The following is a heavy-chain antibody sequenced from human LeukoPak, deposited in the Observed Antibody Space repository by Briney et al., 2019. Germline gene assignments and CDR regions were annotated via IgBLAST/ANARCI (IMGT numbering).Heavy chain of an antibody. D-gene: IGHD6-6*01. V-gene: IGHV1-2*02. CDR3: ARGGSSSAYNWFDP. CDR2: INPNSGGT. CDR1: GYTFTGYC. J-gene: IGHJ5*02. Sequence: ASVKVSCKASGYTFTGYCMHWVRQAPGQGLEWMGWINPNSGGTNYAQKFQGRVTMTRDTSISTAYMELRRLRSDDTALYYCARGGSSSAYNWFDPWGQGTLVNVSS.